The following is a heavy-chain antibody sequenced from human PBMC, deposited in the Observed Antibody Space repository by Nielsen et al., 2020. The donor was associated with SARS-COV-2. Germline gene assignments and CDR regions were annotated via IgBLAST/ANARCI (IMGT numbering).Heavy chain of an antibody. CDR1: GYTFTNYW. V-gene: IGHV5-51*01. D-gene: IGHD1-1*01. CDR2: IYPGDSDV. J-gene: IGHJ5*02. Sequence: GESLKISCEGSGYTFTNYWIAWVRQMPGKGLEWMGIIYPGDSDVRYSPSFQGQVTISVDRSNNSAYLHWSSLKASDSATYYCARYDDWFDPWGQGTLVTVTS. CDR3: ARYDDWFDP.